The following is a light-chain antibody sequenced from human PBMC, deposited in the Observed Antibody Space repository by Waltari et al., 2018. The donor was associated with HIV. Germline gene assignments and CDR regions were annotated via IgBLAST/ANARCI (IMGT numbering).Light chain of an antibody. CDR3: YSTDSSGNHWV. CDR2: EDN. V-gene: IGLV3-10*01. CDR1: ALAKKY. Sequence: SYELTQPPSVSVSPGQTARISCSGDALAKKYVYCYQQMSGQAPVLFIYEDNKRPSGIPDKFSGSSSVTMATLTINGAREEDEADYYCYSTDSSGNHWVFGGGTKLTVL. J-gene: IGLJ3*02.